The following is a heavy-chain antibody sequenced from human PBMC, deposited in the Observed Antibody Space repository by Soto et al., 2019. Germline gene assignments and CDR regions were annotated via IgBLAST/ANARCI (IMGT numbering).Heavy chain of an antibody. CDR1: GFTFSSYW. CDR3: AREFLWGYYDILTGYTNQHVPIDY. V-gene: IGHV3-7*01. J-gene: IGHJ4*02. Sequence: GGSLRLSCAASGFTFSSYWMSWVRQAPGKGLEWVANIKQDGSEKYYVDSVKGRFTISRDNAKNSLYLQMNSLRAEDTAVYYCAREFLWGYYDILTGYTNQHVPIDYWGQGTLVTVSS. D-gene: IGHD3-9*01. CDR2: IKQDGSEK.